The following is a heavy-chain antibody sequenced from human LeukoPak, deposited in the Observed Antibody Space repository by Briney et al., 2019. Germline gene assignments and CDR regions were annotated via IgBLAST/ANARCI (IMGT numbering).Heavy chain of an antibody. J-gene: IGHJ5*02. CDR3: IAVAGQGTWFDP. Sequence: PGGSLRLSCAASGFTFSSYSMNWVRQAPGKGLEWVSSISSSSSYIYYADSVKGRFTISRDNAKNSLYLQMNSLRAEDTAVYYCIAVAGQGTWFDPWGQGTLVTASS. CDR2: ISSSSSYI. CDR1: GFTFSSYS. D-gene: IGHD6-19*01. V-gene: IGHV3-21*01.